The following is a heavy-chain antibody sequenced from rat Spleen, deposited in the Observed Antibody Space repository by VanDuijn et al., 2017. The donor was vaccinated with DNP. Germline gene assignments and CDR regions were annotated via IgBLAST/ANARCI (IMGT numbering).Heavy chain of an antibody. CDR3: ARGPNYGGYADYFDY. J-gene: IGHJ2*01. CDR2: ISYDGSNT. D-gene: IGHD1-11*01. V-gene: IGHV5-7*01. CDR1: GFTFSNYD. Sequence: EVQLVESGGGLVQPGRSLKLSCAASGFTFSNYDMAWVRQAPKKGLEWVAFISYDGSNTYYPDSVKGRFTISRDNAKSTLYLQMSKLGSEDTAIYYCARGPNYGGYADYFDYWGQGVTVTVSS.